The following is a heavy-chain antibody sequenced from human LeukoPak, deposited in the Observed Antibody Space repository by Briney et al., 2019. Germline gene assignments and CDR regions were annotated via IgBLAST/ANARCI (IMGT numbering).Heavy chain of an antibody. CDR1: GGSISSSSYY. J-gene: IGHJ3*02. CDR3: ASSPSTIFGVVIYLAFDI. Sequence: SETLSLTCSVSGGSISSSSYYWGWIRQPPGKGLEWIGSIYYSGSTYYNPSLKSRVTISVDTSKSQFSLKLSSVTAADTAVYYCASSPSTIFGVVIYLAFDIWGQGTMVTVSS. D-gene: IGHD3-3*01. V-gene: IGHV4-39*01. CDR2: IYYSGST.